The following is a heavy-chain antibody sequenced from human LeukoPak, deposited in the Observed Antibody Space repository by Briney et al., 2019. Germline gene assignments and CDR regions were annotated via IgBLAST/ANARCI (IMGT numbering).Heavy chain of an antibody. V-gene: IGHV3-21*01. D-gene: IGHD6-6*01. CDR1: GFTFSRYS. CDR2: ISSSSSYI. J-gene: IGHJ4*02. CDR3: ARFVSSSVY. Sequence: GGSLRLSCAASGFTFSRYSMNWVRQAPGKGLEWVSSISSSSSYISYADSVKGRFTISRDNAKNSLYLQMNSLRAEDTAVYYCARFVSSSVYWGQGTLVTVSS.